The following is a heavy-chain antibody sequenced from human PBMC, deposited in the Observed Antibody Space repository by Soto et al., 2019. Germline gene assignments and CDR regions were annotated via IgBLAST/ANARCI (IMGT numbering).Heavy chain of an antibody. CDR2: IWYDGSNK. CDR3: ARVGGGPWATKPPVESPYCTNGVCSHGYYYYYMDV. Sequence: PGGSLRLSCAASGFTFSSYGMHWVRQAPGKGLEWVAVIWYDGSNKYYADSVKGRFTISRDNSKNTLNLQMNSLRAEDTAVYYYARVGGGPWATKPPVESPYCTNGVCSHGYYYYYMDVWGKGTTVTVSS. V-gene: IGHV3-33*01. J-gene: IGHJ6*03. D-gene: IGHD2-8*01. CDR1: GFTFSSYG.